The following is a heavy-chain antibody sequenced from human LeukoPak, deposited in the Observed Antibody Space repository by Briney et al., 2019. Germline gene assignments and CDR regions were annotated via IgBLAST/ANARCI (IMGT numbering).Heavy chain of an antibody. D-gene: IGHD1-26*01. J-gene: IGHJ4*02. Sequence: ASVTVSCKVSGYTLTELSMHWVRQAPGKGLEWMGGFDPEDGETIYAQKFQGRVTMTEDTSTDTAYMELRSLRSDDTAVYYCAREGGIVGALDYWGQGTLVTVSS. V-gene: IGHV1-24*01. CDR1: GYTLTELS. CDR2: FDPEDGET. CDR3: AREGGIVGALDY.